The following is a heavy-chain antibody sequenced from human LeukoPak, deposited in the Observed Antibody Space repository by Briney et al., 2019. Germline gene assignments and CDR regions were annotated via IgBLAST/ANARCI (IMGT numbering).Heavy chain of an antibody. V-gene: IGHV1-69*05. D-gene: IGHD6-6*01. CDR2: IIPIFGTA. J-gene: IGHJ6*03. CDR3: AGKSEYSSSSSYYYYMDV. CDR1: GGTFSSYA. Sequence: VASVKVSCKASGGTFSSYAISWVRQAPGQGLEWMGGIIPIFGTANYAQKFQGRVTITTDESTSTAYMELSSLRSEDTAVYYCAGKSEYSSSSSYYYYMDVWGKGTTVTVSS.